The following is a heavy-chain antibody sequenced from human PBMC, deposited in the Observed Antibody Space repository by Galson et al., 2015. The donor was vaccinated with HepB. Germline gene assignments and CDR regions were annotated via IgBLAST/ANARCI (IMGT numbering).Heavy chain of an antibody. D-gene: IGHD3-3*01. CDR1: GYTFTSYY. CDR3: ARSSVTRFGVVITESYRGRDAFDI. Sequence: SVKVSCKASGYTFTSYYMHWVRKAPGQGLEWMGIINPSGGSTSYAQKFQGRVTMTRDTSTSTVYMELSSLRSEDTAVYYCARSSVTRFGVVITESYRGRDAFDIWGQGTMVTVSS. V-gene: IGHV1-46*01. J-gene: IGHJ3*02. CDR2: INPSGGST.